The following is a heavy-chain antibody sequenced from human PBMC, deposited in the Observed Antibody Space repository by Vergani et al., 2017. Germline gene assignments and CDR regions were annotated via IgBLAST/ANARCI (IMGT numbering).Heavy chain of an antibody. J-gene: IGHJ4*02. CDR1: GFTFSDYY. CDR3: AKEKGGYYDSSGPDDY. CDR2: ISSSSSYT. Sequence: QVQLVESGGGLVKPGGSLRLSCAASGFTFSDYYMSWIRQAPGKGLEWVSYISSSSSYTNYADSVKGRFTISRDNAKNSLYLQMNSLRAEDTAVYYCAKEKGGYYDSSGPDDYWGQGTLVTVSS. D-gene: IGHD3-22*01. V-gene: IGHV3-11*06.